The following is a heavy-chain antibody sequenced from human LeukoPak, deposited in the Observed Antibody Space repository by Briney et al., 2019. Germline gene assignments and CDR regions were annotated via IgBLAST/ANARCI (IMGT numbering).Heavy chain of an antibody. Sequence: SETLSLTCTVSGGSISSGGYYWSWIRQHPGKGLEWIGYIYYSGSTYYNPSLKSRVTISVDTSKNQFSLKLSSVTAADTAVYYCARDFRMTTVTTLLTWSYGMDVWGQGTAVTVSS. D-gene: IGHD4-17*01. CDR2: IYYSGST. J-gene: IGHJ6*02. CDR1: GGSISSGGYY. V-gene: IGHV4-31*03. CDR3: ARDFRMTTVTTLLTWSYGMDV.